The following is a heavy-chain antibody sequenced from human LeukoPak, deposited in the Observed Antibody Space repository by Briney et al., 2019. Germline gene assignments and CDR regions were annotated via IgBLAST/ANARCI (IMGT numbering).Heavy chain of an antibody. Sequence: SETLSLTCSVSGGSSNTCYWSWIRQPPGKGLEWIGYIYYSGSTNYNPSLKSRVTISVDTSKTHFSLNLSSVTAADTAVYYCTSSSWNFYGLDVWGQGTTVTVSS. CDR3: TSSSWNFYGLDV. V-gene: IGHV4-59*01. CDR2: IYYSGST. D-gene: IGHD6-13*01. J-gene: IGHJ6*02. CDR1: GGSSNTCY.